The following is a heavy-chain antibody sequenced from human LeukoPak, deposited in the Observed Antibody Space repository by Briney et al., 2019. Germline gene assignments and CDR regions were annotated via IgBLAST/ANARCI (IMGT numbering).Heavy chain of an antibody. CDR2: IVRSGGTT. CDR3: AKDAQSIGSYFDY. Sequence: PGGSLRLSCAASGFSFSSFAMSWVRQAPGKGLEWFSIIVRSGGTTYYADSVKGRFTISRDNSKNTLYLQMNSLRVEDTAVYYCAKDAQSIGSYFDYWGQGTLVTVSS. CDR1: GFSFSSFA. J-gene: IGHJ4*02. V-gene: IGHV3-23*01. D-gene: IGHD2/OR15-2a*01.